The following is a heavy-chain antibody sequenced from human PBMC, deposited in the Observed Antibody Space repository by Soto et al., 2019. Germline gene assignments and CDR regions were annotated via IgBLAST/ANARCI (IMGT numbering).Heavy chain of an antibody. Sequence: GASVKVSCKASGYTFTGYYMHWGRQAPGQGLEWMGWINPNSGGTNYAQKFQGWVTMTRDTSISTAYMELSRLRSDDTAVYYCARALGYCSGGSCYSDYYYGMDVWGQGTTVT. CDR3: ARALGYCSGGSCYSDYYYGMDV. J-gene: IGHJ6*02. CDR1: GYTFTGYY. D-gene: IGHD2-15*01. CDR2: INPNSGGT. V-gene: IGHV1-2*04.